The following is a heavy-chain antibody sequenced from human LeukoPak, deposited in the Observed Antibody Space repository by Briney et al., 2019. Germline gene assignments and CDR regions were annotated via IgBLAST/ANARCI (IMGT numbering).Heavy chain of an antibody. D-gene: IGHD3-10*01. V-gene: IGHV4-34*01. Sequence: SETLSLTCAIYGGSFSGYYWSWIRQPPGKGLEWIGEINHSGSTNYNPSLKSRVTISVDTSKNQFSLKLSSVTAADTAVNYCARGIWFGEPSYWGQGTLVTVSS. J-gene: IGHJ4*02. CDR2: INHSGST. CDR1: GGSFSGYY. CDR3: ARGIWFGEPSY.